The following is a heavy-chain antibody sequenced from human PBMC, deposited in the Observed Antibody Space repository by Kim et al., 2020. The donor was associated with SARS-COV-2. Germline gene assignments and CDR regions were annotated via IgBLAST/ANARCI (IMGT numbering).Heavy chain of an antibody. CDR1: GGSISSSGSY. J-gene: IGHJ6*02. CDR3: ARGLIPTGSHSDGLHV. CDR2: IYYSGTS. V-gene: IGHV4-31*03. D-gene: IGHD1-1*01. Sequence: SETLSLTCTVSGGSISSSGSYWTWIRQHPGKGLEWIGCIYYSGTSYYNPSLKSRVNISVDTSKNQFSLRLSSVTAADTAVYYCARGLIPTGSHSDGLHVGGQGTTVTVSS.